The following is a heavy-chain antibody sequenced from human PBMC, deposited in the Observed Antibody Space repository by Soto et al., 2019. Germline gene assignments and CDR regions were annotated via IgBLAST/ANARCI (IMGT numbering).Heavy chain of an antibody. CDR2: LSGSGGST. D-gene: IGHD3-10*01. V-gene: IGHV3-23*01. CDR1: GFSFHTYA. J-gene: IGHJ4*02. Sequence: VQLLESGGGLVQPGGSLRLSCAASGFSFHTYAMGWVRQAPGKGLEWVSSLSGSGGSTNYADSVKGRFTISRDNSKDTLSLQMNNLRAEDTAMYYCAKDLRDWGVFDYWGLGTLVTVSS. CDR3: AKDLRDWGVFDY.